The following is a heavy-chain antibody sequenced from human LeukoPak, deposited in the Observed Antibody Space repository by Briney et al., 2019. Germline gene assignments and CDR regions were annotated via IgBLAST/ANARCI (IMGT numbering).Heavy chain of an antibody. D-gene: IGHD4-17*01. Sequence: PGGSLRLSCAASGFTSSIYAMSWARQAPGKGREWLSAISGSGGSTYYADSVKGRFTISRDNSKNTLYLQMNSLRAEDTAVYYCAKDLRGYGDDFDYWGQGTLVTVSS. J-gene: IGHJ4*02. CDR3: AKDLRGYGDDFDY. V-gene: IGHV3-23*01. CDR1: GFTSSIYA. CDR2: ISGSGGST.